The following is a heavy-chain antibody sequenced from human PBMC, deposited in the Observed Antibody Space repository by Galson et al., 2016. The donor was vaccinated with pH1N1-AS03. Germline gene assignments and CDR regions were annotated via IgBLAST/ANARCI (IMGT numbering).Heavy chain of an antibody. D-gene: IGHD4-23*01. V-gene: IGHV3-74*01. CDR2: INEDGSTT. CDR3: ARDVGGPDDY. CDR1: GFTFSSYW. Sequence: SLRLSCAASGFTFSSYWMHWVRQAPGKGLVWVSHINEDGSTTRYADSVKGRFTISRDNSESTLYLHMNSLGDDDTAVYYCARDVGGPDDYWGQGTLVNVSS. J-gene: IGHJ4*02.